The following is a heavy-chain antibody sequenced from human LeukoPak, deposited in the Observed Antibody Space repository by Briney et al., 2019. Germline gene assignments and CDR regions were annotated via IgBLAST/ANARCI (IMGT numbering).Heavy chain of an antibody. V-gene: IGHV3-30*09. CDR2: ISDEGSDK. CDR1: AFSFKTYA. D-gene: IGHD3-10*01. J-gene: IGHJ3*02. CDR3: ARDQGSSDSFDI. Sequence: QPGRSLRLSCAASAFSFKTYAMHWVRQAPGKGLEWLAVISDEGSDKYYAHSVKGRFAISRDNSKTTLCLHMDSLRTDDTAMYYCARDQGSSDSFDIWSQGTLVIVSS.